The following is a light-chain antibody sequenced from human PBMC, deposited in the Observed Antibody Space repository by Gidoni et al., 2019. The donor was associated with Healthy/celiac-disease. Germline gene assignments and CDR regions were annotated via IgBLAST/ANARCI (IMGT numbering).Light chain of an antibody. CDR3: SSYAGSNNFVV. CDR2: EVS. J-gene: IGLJ2*01. CDR1: SSDVGGYKY. V-gene: IGLV2-8*01. Sequence: QSALTQPPSASGSPGPSVTISCTGTSSDVGGYKYVPWYQQHPGKAPKLMIYEVSKRPSGVPDRFSGSKSGNTASLTVSGLQAEDEADYYCSSYAGSNNFVVFGGGTKLTVL.